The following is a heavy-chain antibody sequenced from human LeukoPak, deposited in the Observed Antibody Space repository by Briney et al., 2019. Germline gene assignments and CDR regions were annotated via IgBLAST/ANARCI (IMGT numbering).Heavy chain of an antibody. D-gene: IGHD1-14*01. J-gene: IGHJ4*02. CDR3: ARGSSYRGVDY. CDR2: INHSGST. Sequence: SETLSLTCAVYGGSFSGYYWSWIRQPPGKGLEWIGEINHSGSTNYNPSLKSRVTISVDTSKNQFSLKLSSVTAAGTAVYYRARGSSYRGVDYWGQGTLVTVSS. V-gene: IGHV4-34*01. CDR1: GGSFSGYY.